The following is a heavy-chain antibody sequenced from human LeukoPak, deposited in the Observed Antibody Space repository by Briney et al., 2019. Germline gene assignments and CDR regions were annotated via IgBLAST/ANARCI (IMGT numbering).Heavy chain of an antibody. J-gene: IGHJ5*02. CDR1: GFTFSSCA. Sequence: GGSLRLSCAASGFTFSSCAMGWVRQPPGKGLEWVSSISGSGATTYYADSVKGRFTISRDNSNKTVYLQIDSLRADDTAIFYCARDHPPIVGAAKATTFDPWGQGTQVTVSS. CDR2: ISGSGATT. D-gene: IGHD1-26*01. V-gene: IGHV3-23*01. CDR3: ARDHPPIVGAAKATTFDP.